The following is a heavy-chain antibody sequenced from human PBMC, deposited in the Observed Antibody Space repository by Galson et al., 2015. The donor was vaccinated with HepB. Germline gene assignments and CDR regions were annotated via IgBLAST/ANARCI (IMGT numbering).Heavy chain of an antibody. V-gene: IGHV1-24*01. Sequence: SVKVSCKVSGYTLTELSMHWVRQAPGKGLEWMGGFDPEDGETIYAQKFQGRVTMTEDTSTDTAYMELSSLRSEDTAVYYCATSPPGYSYGYGYFQHWGPGTLVTVSS. CDR3: ATSPPGYSYGYGYFQH. CDR2: FDPEDGET. D-gene: IGHD5-18*01. CDR1: GYTLTELS. J-gene: IGHJ1*01.